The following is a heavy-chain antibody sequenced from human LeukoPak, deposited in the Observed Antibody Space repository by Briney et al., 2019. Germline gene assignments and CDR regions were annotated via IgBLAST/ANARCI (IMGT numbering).Heavy chain of an antibody. CDR2: IKSNTDGGTT. CDR1: GITFTNAW. V-gene: IGHV3-15*01. D-gene: IGHD6-13*01. Sequence: SGGSLRLSCAVSGITFTNAWMSWVRQAPGKGLEWVGRIKSNTDGGTTDYAAPVKGRFTISRDDSKNTLYLQINSLKTEDTAVYYCTAIAAAGQIDYWGQGTLVTVSS. CDR3: TAIAAAGQIDY. J-gene: IGHJ4*02.